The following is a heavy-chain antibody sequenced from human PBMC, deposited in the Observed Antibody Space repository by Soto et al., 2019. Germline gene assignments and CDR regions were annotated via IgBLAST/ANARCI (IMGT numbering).Heavy chain of an antibody. CDR3: AIPKEAAAGDTLDY. Sequence: QVQLVQSGAEVKKPGSSVKVSCKASGGTFSSYAISWVRQAPGQGLEWMGGIIPIFGTANYAQKSQGRVTITADESTSTAYMELSSLRSEDTAVYYCAIPKEAAAGDTLDYWGQGTLVTVSS. CDR1: GGTFSSYA. CDR2: IIPIFGTA. V-gene: IGHV1-69*19. J-gene: IGHJ4*02. D-gene: IGHD6-13*01.